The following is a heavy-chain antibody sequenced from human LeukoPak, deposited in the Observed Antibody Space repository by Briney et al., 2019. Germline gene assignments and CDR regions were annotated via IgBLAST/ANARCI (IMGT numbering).Heavy chain of an antibody. J-gene: IGHJ4*02. CDR2: IKPDGIGK. V-gene: IGHV3-7*05. CDR3: ARGGSSYVDY. Sequence: PGGSERLSCEASGFTFSISWMTWVRQAPGKGLEWVAHIKPDGIGKYYVDSVKGRFTIARDNAKNSLFLHMNSLRAEDTAVYYCARGGSSYVDYWGQGTLVAVCS. CDR1: GFTFSISW. D-gene: IGHD6-6*01.